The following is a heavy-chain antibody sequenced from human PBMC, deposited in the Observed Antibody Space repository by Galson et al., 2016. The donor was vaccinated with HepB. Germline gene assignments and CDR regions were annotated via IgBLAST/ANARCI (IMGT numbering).Heavy chain of an antibody. V-gene: IGHV3-23*01. CDR3: AKASRKSYYYLDH. D-gene: IGHD3-10*01. J-gene: IGHJ4*02. CDR2: ISNTAT. CDR1: GFTFRTYA. Sequence: SLRLSCAASGFTFRTYAMNWVRQAPGEGLEWISAISNTATHYSDPVKGRFTISRDTSTNTLYLHMTGLRAEDTAVYFCAKASRKSYYYLDHWGQGTLVSVSS.